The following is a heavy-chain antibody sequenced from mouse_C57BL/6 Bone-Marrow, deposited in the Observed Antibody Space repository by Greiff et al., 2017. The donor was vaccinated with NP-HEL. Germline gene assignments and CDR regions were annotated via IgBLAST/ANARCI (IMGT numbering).Heavy chain of an antibody. CDR1: GYTFTEYT. Sequence: QVHVKQSGAELVKPGASVKLSCKASGYTFTEYTIHWVKQRSGQGLEWIGWFYPGSGSIKYNEKFKDKATLTADKSSSTVYMELSRLTSEDSAVYFYARHEGGYYYGSRGIWFAYWGQGTLVTVSA. J-gene: IGHJ3*01. V-gene: IGHV1-62-2*01. D-gene: IGHD1-1*01. CDR3: ARHEGGYYYGSRGIWFAY. CDR2: FYPGSGSI.